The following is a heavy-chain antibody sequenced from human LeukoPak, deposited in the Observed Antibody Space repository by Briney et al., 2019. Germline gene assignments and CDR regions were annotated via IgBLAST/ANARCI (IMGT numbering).Heavy chain of an antibody. Sequence: GGSLRLSCAASGFTFSSYAMSWVRQPPGKGLEWVSAISGSGGSTYYADSVKGRFTISRDNSKNTLYLQMNSLRAEDTAVYYCAKVTSTVTTPAYYFDYWGQGTLVTVSS. J-gene: IGHJ4*02. CDR1: GFTFSSYA. V-gene: IGHV3-23*01. CDR2: ISGSGGST. D-gene: IGHD4-17*01. CDR3: AKVTSTVTTPAYYFDY.